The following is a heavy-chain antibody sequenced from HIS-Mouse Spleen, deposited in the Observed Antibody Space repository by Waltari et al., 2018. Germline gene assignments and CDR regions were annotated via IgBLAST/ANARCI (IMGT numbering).Heavy chain of an antibody. D-gene: IGHD6-13*01. CDR3: AREIPYSSSWYDWYFDL. J-gene: IGHJ2*01. V-gene: IGHV4-39*07. Sequence: QLQLQESGPGLVKPSETLSLTCTVSGGSISSSSYYWGWIRQPPGKGLEWIGSNHYSGRPYYNPPPKSRVTISVDTSKNQFSLKLSSVTAADTAVYYCAREIPYSSSWYDWYFDLWGRGTLVTVSS. CDR2: NHYSGRP. CDR1: GGSISSSSYY.